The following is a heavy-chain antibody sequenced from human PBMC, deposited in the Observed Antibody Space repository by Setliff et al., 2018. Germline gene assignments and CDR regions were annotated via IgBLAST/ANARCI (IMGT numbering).Heavy chain of an antibody. CDR3: ARDSPTSYSNFDY. J-gene: IGHJ4*02. Sequence: ASVKVSCKASGYSFTDYYMHWVRQVPGRGLEWMGWINPKSGGTGYAQKFQGRVTMTRDTSISTAYMELSSLRSDDTAVYYCARDSPTSYSNFDYWGQGTLVTVSS. CDR2: INPKSGGT. D-gene: IGHD6-13*01. V-gene: IGHV1-2*02. CDR1: GYSFTDYY.